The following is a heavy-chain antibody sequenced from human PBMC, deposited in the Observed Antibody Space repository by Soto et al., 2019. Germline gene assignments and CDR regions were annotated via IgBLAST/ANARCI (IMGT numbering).Heavy chain of an antibody. CDR1: GFTFGTTD. CDR2: IDGSGGIT. D-gene: IGHD3-10*01. Sequence: QLLQSGGGLVQPGGSLTLSCAASGFTFGTTDMSWVRQAPGEGLEWVSTIDGSGGITYYADSVEGRFTNSRDNSRNTVYLQMNSLRGDDTALYYCVKNSGWFNTWGQGALVTVSS. CDR3: VKNSGWFNT. V-gene: IGHV3-23*01. J-gene: IGHJ5*02.